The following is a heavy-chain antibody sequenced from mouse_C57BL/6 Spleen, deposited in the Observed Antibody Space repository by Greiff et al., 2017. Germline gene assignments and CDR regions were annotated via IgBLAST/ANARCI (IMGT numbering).Heavy chain of an antibody. V-gene: IGHV3-6*01. J-gene: IGHJ3*01. D-gene: IGHD3-1*01. Sequence: EVKLEESGPGLVKPSQSLSLTCSVTGYSITSGYYWNWIRQFPGNKLEWMGYISYDGSNNYNPSLKKRISITRDTSKNQFFLKLNSVTTEDTATYYCAREGYGFAYWGQGTLVTVSA. CDR2: ISYDGSN. CDR3: AREGYGFAY. CDR1: GYSITSGYY.